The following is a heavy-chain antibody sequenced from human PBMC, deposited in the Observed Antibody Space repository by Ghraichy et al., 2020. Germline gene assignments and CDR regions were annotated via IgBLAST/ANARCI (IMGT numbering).Heavy chain of an antibody. J-gene: IGHJ4*02. CDR2: IYTSGST. Sequence: TLSLTCTVSGGSISSYYWNWIRQPAGKGLEWIGRIYTSGSTDYNPSLKSRVTMSVDTSKNQFSLKLSSVTAADTAVYYCARFYYDHSGYYFDYWGQGTLVTVSS. CDR3: ARFYYDHSGYYFDY. V-gene: IGHV4-4*07. D-gene: IGHD3-22*01. CDR1: GGSISSYY.